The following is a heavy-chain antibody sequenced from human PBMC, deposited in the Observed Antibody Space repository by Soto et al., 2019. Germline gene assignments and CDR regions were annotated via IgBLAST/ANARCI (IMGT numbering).Heavy chain of an antibody. CDR2: IIPIFGTA. V-gene: IGHV1-69*13. Sequence: SVKVSCKASGGTFSSYAISWVRQAPGQGLEWMGGIIPIFGTANYAQKFQGRVTITADESTSTAYMELSSLRSEDTAVYYCAGIRTSQYYFDYWGQGTLVTVS. CDR3: AGIRTSQYYFDY. CDR1: GGTFSSYA. D-gene: IGHD2-2*01. J-gene: IGHJ4*02.